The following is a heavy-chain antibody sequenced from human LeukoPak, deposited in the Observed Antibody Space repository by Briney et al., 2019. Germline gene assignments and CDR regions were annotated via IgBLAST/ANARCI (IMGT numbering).Heavy chain of an antibody. CDR2: ISGSGGST. D-gene: IGHD6-13*01. J-gene: IGHJ4*02. CDR3: AKDLSMYSSSSASDY. Sequence: QAGGSLRLSCAASGFTFSSYAMSWVRQAPGKGLEWVSAISGSGGSTYYADSVKGRFTISRDNSKNTLYLQMNSLRAEDTAVYYCAKDLSMYSSSSASDYWGQGTLVTVSS. CDR1: GFTFSSYA. V-gene: IGHV3-23*01.